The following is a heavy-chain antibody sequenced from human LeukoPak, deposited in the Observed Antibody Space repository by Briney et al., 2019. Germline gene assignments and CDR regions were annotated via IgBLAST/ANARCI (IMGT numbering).Heavy chain of an antibody. V-gene: IGHV1-8*01. J-gene: IGHJ4*02. CDR3: ARAQKGDSGYSSGWYD. Sequence: ASVKVSCKASGYTFTSYDINWVRQATGQGLEWMGWMNPNSGNTGYAQKFQGRVTMTRNTSINTAYMELSSLRSEDTAVYYCARAQKGDSGYSSGWYDWGQGTLVTVSS. CDR2: MNPNSGNT. CDR1: GYTFTSYD. D-gene: IGHD6-19*01.